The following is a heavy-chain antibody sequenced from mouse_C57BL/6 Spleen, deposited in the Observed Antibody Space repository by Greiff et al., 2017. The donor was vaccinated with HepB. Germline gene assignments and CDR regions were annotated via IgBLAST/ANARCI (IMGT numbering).Heavy chain of an antibody. D-gene: IGHD1-1*01. V-gene: IGHV5-17*01. CDR2: ISSGSSTI. CDR3: ARGLLRYPFDY. Sequence: EVKLVESGGGLVKPGGSLKLSSAASGFTFSDYGMHWVRQAPEKGLEWVAYISSGSSTIYYADTVKGRFTISRDNAKNTLFLQMTSLRSEDTAMYYCARGLLRYPFDYWGQGTTLTVSS. J-gene: IGHJ2*01. CDR1: GFTFSDYG.